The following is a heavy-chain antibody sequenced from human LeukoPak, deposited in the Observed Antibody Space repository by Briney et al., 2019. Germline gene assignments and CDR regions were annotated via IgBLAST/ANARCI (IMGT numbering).Heavy chain of an antibody. CDR1: GFTVSSNY. D-gene: IGHD4-17*01. V-gene: IGHV3-66*01. Sequence: GGSLRLSCAASGFTVSSNYMNWVRQAPGKGLEWVSVIYSGGSTYYADSVKGRFTISRDNSKNTLYLQMNSLRAEDTAVYYCARDYGDYLAYFDYWGQGTLVTVSS. CDR3: ARDYGDYLAYFDY. CDR2: IYSGGST. J-gene: IGHJ4*02.